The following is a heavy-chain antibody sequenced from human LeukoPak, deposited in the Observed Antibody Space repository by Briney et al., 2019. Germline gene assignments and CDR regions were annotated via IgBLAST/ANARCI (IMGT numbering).Heavy chain of an antibody. Sequence: GGSLKISFQGSGYSFTSYWIGWVRQMPGKGLEWMGIIYPGDSDTRYSPSFQGQVTISADKSISTAYLQWSSLKASDTAMYYCARSMTTVTANWFDPWGQGTLVTVSS. D-gene: IGHD4-17*01. J-gene: IGHJ5*02. V-gene: IGHV5-51*01. CDR3: ARSMTTVTANWFDP. CDR1: GYSFTSYW. CDR2: IYPGDSDT.